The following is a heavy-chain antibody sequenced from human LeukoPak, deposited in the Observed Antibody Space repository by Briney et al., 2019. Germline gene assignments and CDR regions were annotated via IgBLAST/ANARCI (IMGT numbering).Heavy chain of an antibody. Sequence: ASVKVSCKASGYTFTSYDINWVRQATGQGLEWMGWMNPNSGNTGYAQKFQGRVTMTRNTSISTAYMELSSLRSEDTAVYYCARQVEMATIAFDYWGQGTLVTVSS. V-gene: IGHV1-8*01. CDR3: ARQVEMATIAFDY. J-gene: IGHJ4*02. CDR2: MNPNSGNT. CDR1: GYTFTSYD. D-gene: IGHD5-24*01.